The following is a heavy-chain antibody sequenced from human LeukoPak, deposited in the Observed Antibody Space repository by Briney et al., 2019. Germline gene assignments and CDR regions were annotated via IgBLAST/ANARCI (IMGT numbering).Heavy chain of an antibody. CDR2: INPNSGGT. Sequence: GASVKVSCKASGYTFTGYYMHWVRQAPGQGLEWMGWINPNSGGTNYAQKFQGRVTMTRDTSISTAYMELSRLRSDDTAVYYCARDKLVIAAAGTAPGDYYYYYMDVWGKGTTVTVSS. CDR1: GYTFTGYY. D-gene: IGHD6-13*01. V-gene: IGHV1-2*02. J-gene: IGHJ6*03. CDR3: ARDKLVIAAAGTAPGDYYYYYMDV.